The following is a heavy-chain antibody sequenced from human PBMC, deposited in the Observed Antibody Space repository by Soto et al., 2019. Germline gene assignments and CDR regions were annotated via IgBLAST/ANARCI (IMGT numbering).Heavy chain of an antibody. V-gene: IGHV2-5*01. Sequence: SGPTLVNPTQTLTLTCTFSGFSLSTSGVGVGWIRQTPGKALEWLALVYWNDDKHYSPSLKSRLTITKDTSKNQAILTMTNMDPVDTATYYCARGLATLPVFAFDIWGQGTVVTVSS. D-gene: IGHD1-1*01. CDR2: VYWNDDK. CDR1: GFSLSTSGVG. CDR3: ARGLATLPVFAFDI. J-gene: IGHJ3*02.